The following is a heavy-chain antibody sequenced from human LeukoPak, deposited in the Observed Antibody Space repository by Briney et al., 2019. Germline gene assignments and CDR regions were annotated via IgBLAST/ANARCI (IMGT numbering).Heavy chain of an antibody. CDR2: ISSSSSYI. Sequence: KPGGSLRLSCAASGFTFSSYSMNWVRQAAGKGLEWVSSISSSSSYIYYADSVKGRLTISRDNAKNSLYLQMNSLRAEDTAVYYCARDEHNAFDYWGQGTLVTVSS. CDR3: ARDEHNAFDY. D-gene: IGHD1-1*01. CDR1: GFTFSSYS. J-gene: IGHJ4*02. V-gene: IGHV3-21*01.